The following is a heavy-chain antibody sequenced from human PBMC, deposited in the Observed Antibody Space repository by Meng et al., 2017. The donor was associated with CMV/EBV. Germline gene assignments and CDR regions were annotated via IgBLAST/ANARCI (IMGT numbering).Heavy chain of an antibody. J-gene: IGHJ4*02. CDR2: IYYSGST. D-gene: IGHD3-3*01. CDR1: GGSISSSSYY. Sequence: SCTVSGGSISSSSYYWGWIRQPPGKGLEWIGSIYYSGSTYYNPSLKSRVTISVDTSKNQFSLKLSSVTAADTAVYYCARGSRFLEWLLLGYFDYWGQGTLVTVSS. CDR3: ARGSRFLEWLLLGYFDY. V-gene: IGHV4-39*07.